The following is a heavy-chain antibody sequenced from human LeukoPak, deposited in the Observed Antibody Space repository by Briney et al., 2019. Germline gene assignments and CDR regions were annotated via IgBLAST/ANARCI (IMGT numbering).Heavy chain of an antibody. D-gene: IGHD3-16*01. CDR1: GFTFSSYA. CDR3: AKDGVVSFDY. J-gene: IGHJ4*02. CDR2: ISGSGGST. V-gene: IGHV3-23*01. Sequence: PGGSLRLSCAASGFTFSSYAMSWVRQAPGKGLEWGSAISGSGGSTYYADSVKGRFTISRDNSKNTLYLQMNSLRAEDTAVYCCAKDGVVSFDYWGQGTLVTVSS.